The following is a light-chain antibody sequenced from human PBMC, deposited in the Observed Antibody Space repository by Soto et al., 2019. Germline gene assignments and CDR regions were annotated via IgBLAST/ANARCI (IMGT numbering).Light chain of an antibody. CDR3: QQYNNWPPFT. Sequence: EIVMTQSPATLSVSPGERATLSCRASQSVSSNLAWYQQKPGQAPRLLIYGASTRATGIPARFSGSGSGTKFTLTISSLQSEDFPIYYCQQYNNWPPFTFGQGTKMEFK. CDR1: QSVSSN. V-gene: IGKV3-15*01. J-gene: IGKJ1*01. CDR2: GAS.